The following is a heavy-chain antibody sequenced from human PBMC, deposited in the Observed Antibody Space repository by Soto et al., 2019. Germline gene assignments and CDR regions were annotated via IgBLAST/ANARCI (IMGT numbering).Heavy chain of an antibody. CDR1: GFTFSSHW. D-gene: IGHD3-3*01. J-gene: IGHJ4*02. Sequence: GGSLRLSCAVSGFTFSSHWMHWVRQAPGKGLVWVSRINSDGSTTNYADSVKGRFTISRDNAKKTLYLQMNSLRADDTAVYYCARDSSPYYDFWSGFYTYFDFWGQGTLVTVSS. V-gene: IGHV3-74*01. CDR3: ARDSSPYYDFWSGFYTYFDF. CDR2: INSDGSTT.